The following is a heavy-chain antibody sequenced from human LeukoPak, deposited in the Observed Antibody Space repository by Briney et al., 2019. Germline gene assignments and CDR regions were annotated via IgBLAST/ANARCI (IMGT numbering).Heavy chain of an antibody. CDR1: GFSLSTSGMC. CDR2: IDWDDDK. V-gene: IGHV2-70*11. J-gene: IGHJ4*02. D-gene: IGHD5-24*01. CDR3: ARTRSRDCYNFDY. Sequence: SGPTLVNPTQTLTLTCTFSGFSLSTSGMCVSWIRQPPGKALEWFARIDWDDDKDYTASLKTRLTISKDTSKNQVVLTMTNMDPVDTAPYYCARTRSRDCYNFDYWGQGTLVTVSS.